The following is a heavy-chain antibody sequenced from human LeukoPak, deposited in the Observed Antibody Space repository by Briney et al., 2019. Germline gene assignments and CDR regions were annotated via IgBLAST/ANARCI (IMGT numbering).Heavy chain of an antibody. CDR2: IYYSGST. J-gene: IGHJ4*02. CDR1: GGSISSYY. V-gene: IGHV4-59*01. D-gene: IGHD3-22*01. Sequence: PSETLSLTCTVSGGSISSYYWSWIRQPPGKGLEWIGYIYYSGSTNYNPALKSRVTISVDASKNQFSLQLSSVTAADTAVYYCARFPDSRGFDYFDYWGQGTLVTVSS. CDR3: ARFPDSRGFDYFDY.